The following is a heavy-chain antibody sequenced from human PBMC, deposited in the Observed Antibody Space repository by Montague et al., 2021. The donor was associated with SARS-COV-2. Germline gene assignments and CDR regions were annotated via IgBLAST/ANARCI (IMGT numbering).Heavy chain of an antibody. Sequence: SLRLSCAASGFTFSSAWMTWVRQSPGKGLEWVGRIKSKAVGGAIQYATSVKGRFTISRDDSENTLYLQVDSLTTEDTAVYYCTADFSDTAEQMAQTDLWGQGTLVTVSS. CDR1: GFTFSSAW. CDR3: TADFSDTAEQMAQTDL. J-gene: IGHJ5*02. V-gene: IGHV3-15*01. D-gene: IGHD5-24*01. CDR2: IKSKAVGGAI.